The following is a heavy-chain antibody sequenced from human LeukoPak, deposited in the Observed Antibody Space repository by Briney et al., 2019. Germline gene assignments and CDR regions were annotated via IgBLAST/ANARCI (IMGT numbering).Heavy chain of an antibody. CDR3: ATLPAMATIFEEGRNYDY. Sequence: GGSLRLSCAASGFTFDDYAMHWVRQAPGEGLEWVSLISGDGGSTYYADSVKGRFTISRDNSKNSLYLQMNNLRTEDTALYYCATLPAMATIFEEGRNYDYWGQGTLVTVSS. J-gene: IGHJ4*02. CDR2: ISGDGGST. CDR1: GFTFDDYA. V-gene: IGHV3-43*02. D-gene: IGHD5-24*01.